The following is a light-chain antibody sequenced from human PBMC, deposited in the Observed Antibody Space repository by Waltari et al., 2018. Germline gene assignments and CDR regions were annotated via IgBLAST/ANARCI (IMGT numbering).Light chain of an antibody. J-gene: IGLJ2*01. CDR2: TNH. CDR1: ISNIRRNY. V-gene: IGLV1-47*01. CDR3: AAWDDSLSALL. Sequence: QSVLTQPPSASGTPGPRVTISCSGSISNIRRNYVYWYQQLPGTAPKLLIYTNHQRPSGVPDRFSGSKSDTSASLAISGLRSEDEADYFCAAWDDSLSALLFGGGTKLTVL.